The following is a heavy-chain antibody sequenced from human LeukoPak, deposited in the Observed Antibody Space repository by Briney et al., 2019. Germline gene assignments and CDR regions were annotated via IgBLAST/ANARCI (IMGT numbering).Heavy chain of an antibody. CDR1: DRSVSRYY. CDR3: ASSGSSWYENWLDP. CDR2: IYTSGST. J-gene: IGHJ5*02. D-gene: IGHD6-13*01. Sequence: PSETLSLTCTVSDRSVSRYYWNWIRQPAGKGLEWIGRIYTSGSTNYNPSLKSRVSMSVVTSKNQFSLKLSSVTAADTAVYYCASSGSSWYENWLDPWGPGTLVTVSS. V-gene: IGHV4-4*07.